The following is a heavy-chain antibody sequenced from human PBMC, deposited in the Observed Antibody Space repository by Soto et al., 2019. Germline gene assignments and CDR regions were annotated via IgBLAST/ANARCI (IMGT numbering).Heavy chain of an antibody. J-gene: IGHJ4*02. V-gene: IGHV4-59*01. CDR3: ARGAADTAMVDS. Sequence: PSETLSLTCTVSGGSIRSYYWTWIRQPPGKGLKWLGYIFYSGSTFYNPSLKSRVTISIHTSKSQFSLQLTSVTAADTAVYYCARGAADTAMVDSWGQGTLVTV. CDR2: IFYSGST. D-gene: IGHD5-18*01. CDR1: GGSIRSYY.